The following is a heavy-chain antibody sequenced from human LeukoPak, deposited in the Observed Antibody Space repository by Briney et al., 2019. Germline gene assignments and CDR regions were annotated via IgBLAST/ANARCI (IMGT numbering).Heavy chain of an antibody. CDR2: IIPIFGTA. CDR1: GGTFSSYA. V-gene: IGHV1-69*05. J-gene: IGHJ3*02. CDR3: ARGYYDFWSGPMGAFDI. Sequence: SVKVSCEASGGTFSSYAISWVRQAPGQGLEWMGGIIPIFGTANYAQKFQGRVTITTDESTSTAYMELSSLRSEDTAVYYCARGYYDFWSGPMGAFDIWGQGTMVTVSS. D-gene: IGHD3-3*01.